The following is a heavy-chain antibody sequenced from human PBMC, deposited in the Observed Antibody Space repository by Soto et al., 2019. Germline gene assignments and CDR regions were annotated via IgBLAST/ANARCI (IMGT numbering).Heavy chain of an antibody. Sequence: GGSLRLSCAAPGFTVSSNYMSWVRQAPGKGLEWVSVIYSGGSTYYADSVKGRFTISRDNSKNTLYLQMNSLRAEDTAVYFCARGSKDSYPGSRIFDFWGRGTLVTVSS. CDR2: IYSGGST. D-gene: IGHD3-10*01. J-gene: IGHJ4*02. CDR1: GFTVSSNY. V-gene: IGHV3-53*01. CDR3: ARGSKDSYPGSRIFDF.